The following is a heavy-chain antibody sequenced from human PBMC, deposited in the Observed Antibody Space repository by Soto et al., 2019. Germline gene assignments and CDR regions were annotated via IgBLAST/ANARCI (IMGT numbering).Heavy chain of an antibody. Sequence: SSETLSLTCTVSGGSISSYYWSWIRQHPGKGLEWIGYIYYSGSTYYNPSLKSRVTISVDTSKNQFSLKLSSVTAADTAVYYCARVGGINWFDPWGQGTLVTVSS. CDR2: IYYSGST. J-gene: IGHJ5*02. CDR3: ARVGGINWFDP. CDR1: GGSISSYY. D-gene: IGHD1-26*01. V-gene: IGHV4-59*06.